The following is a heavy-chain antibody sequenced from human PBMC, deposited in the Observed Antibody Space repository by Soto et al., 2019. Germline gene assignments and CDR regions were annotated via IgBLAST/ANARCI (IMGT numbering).Heavy chain of an antibody. J-gene: IGHJ4*02. Sequence: QVQLVQSGDEVKKSGASVKVSCKASGYTFSNYGISWVRQAPGQGLEWMGWISGYNGLTAYAQNVQGRVTMTIDTPKTVFMEMTGLRSNDTAVYYCARDEGIRGFDSWGQGTLVTVSS. V-gene: IGHV1-18*04. CDR2: ISGYNGLT. CDR3: ARDEGIRGFDS. D-gene: IGHD3-10*01. CDR1: GYTFSNYG.